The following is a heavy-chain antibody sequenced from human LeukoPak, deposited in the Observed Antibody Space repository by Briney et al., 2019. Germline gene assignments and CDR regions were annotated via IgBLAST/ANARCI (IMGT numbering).Heavy chain of an antibody. CDR2: ISNDGRKK. J-gene: IGHJ4*02. D-gene: IGHD2-15*01. CDR3: ARVGGVAPTRGAFDY. CDR1: GFTFSSYA. Sequence: QSGGSLRLSCAASGFTFSSYAMHWVRQAPGEGLEWLAVISNDGRKKYYADSVKGRFTISRDYSKNTVHLQMSSLRAEDTARYFCARVGGVAPTRGAFDYWGQGTLVTVSS. V-gene: IGHV3-30*04.